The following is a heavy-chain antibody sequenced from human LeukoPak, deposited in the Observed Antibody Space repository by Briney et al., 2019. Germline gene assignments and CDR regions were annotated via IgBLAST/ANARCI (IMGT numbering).Heavy chain of an antibody. CDR3: ARVYQGVSLFDGIDY. Sequence: SETLSLTCAVYGGFFGGYYWSWIRQPPGKGLEWIGEINHRGSTNYNPSLKSRVTISVDTSKNQFSLKLSSVTAADTAVYYCARVYQGVSLFDGIDYWGQGALVTVSS. CDR1: GGFFGGYY. J-gene: IGHJ4*02. V-gene: IGHV4-34*01. D-gene: IGHD3-10*01. CDR2: INHRGST.